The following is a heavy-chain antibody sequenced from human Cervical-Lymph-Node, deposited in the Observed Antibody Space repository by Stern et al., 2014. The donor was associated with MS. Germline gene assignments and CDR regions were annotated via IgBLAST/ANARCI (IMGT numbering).Heavy chain of an antibody. CDR3: ASRVDFDF. CDR1: GYTLTELS. Sequence: QVQLVQSGAEVKKPGASVKVSCKVSGYTLTELSINWVRQAPGKGLEWMGGFDPEESETIYAQKFQGRVTMTDDTSTDTSYMELSSLTSEDTAVYYCASRVDFDFWGQGTLVTVSS. CDR2: FDPEESET. J-gene: IGHJ4*02. V-gene: IGHV1-24*01.